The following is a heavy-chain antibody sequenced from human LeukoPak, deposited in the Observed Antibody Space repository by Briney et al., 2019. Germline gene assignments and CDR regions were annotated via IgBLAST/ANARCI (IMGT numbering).Heavy chain of an antibody. D-gene: IGHD2-15*01. CDR1: GFTFSSYA. J-gene: IGHJ4*02. V-gene: IGHV3-23*01. Sequence: GGSLRLSCAASGFTFSSYAMSWVRQAPGKGLEWVSAISGSGGSTYYADSVKGRFTISRDNSKNTLYLQMNSLRAEDTAVYYCAKGAWRYCSGDSCYSNYFDYWGQGTLVTVSS. CDR3: AKGAWRYCSGDSCYSNYFDY. CDR2: ISGSGGST.